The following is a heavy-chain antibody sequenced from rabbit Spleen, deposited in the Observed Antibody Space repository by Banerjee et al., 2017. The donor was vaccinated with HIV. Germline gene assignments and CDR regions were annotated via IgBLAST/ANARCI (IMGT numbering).Heavy chain of an antibody. CDR1: GFDFSSSYY. V-gene: IGHV1S40*01. J-gene: IGHJ4*01. CDR2: IVPIFGVT. D-gene: IGHD6-1*01. Sequence: QSLEESGGDLVKPGASLTLTCKASGFDFSSSYYMCWVRQAPGKGLEWIGYIVPIFGVTYYANWVNGRFTISSHNAQNTLYLQLNSLTAADTATYFCVREAGYGGYGDANLWGQGTLVTVS. CDR3: VREAGYGGYGDANL.